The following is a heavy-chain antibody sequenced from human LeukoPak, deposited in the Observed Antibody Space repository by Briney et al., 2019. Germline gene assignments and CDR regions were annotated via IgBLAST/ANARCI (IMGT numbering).Heavy chain of an antibody. CDR3: ARDQPTYSSGWYLYFDY. CDR2: INPSGGST. Sequence: ASVKVSCKASGYTFTSYYMHWVRQAPGLGLEWMGIINPSGGSTSYAQKFQGRVTMTRDTSTSTVYMELSSLRSEDTAVYYCARDQPTYSSGWYLYFDYWGQGTLVTVSS. D-gene: IGHD6-19*01. V-gene: IGHV1-46*01. CDR1: GYTFTSYY. J-gene: IGHJ4*02.